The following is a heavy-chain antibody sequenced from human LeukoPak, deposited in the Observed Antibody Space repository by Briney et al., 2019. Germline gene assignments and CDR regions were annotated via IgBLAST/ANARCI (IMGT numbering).Heavy chain of an antibody. Sequence: SETLSLTCTVSGGPISSYYWSWIRQPPGKGLEWIGYIYDSGSTNYNPSLKSRVTISVDTSKNQFSLKLSSVAAADTAVYYCARVVADYCSSTSCYWAFDYWGQGTLVTVSS. CDR2: IYDSGST. V-gene: IGHV4-59*01. CDR1: GGPISSYY. D-gene: IGHD2-2*01. CDR3: ARVVADYCSSTSCYWAFDY. J-gene: IGHJ4*02.